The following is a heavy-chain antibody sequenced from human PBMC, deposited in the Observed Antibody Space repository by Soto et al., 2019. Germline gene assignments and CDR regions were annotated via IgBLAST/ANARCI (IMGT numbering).Heavy chain of an antibody. CDR2: IYSSGNT. CDR3: AGRADTTPCSFDF. J-gene: IGHJ4*02. CDR1: DGSISSYY. Sequence: SETLSLTCTVSDGSISSYYWSWIRQPAGKGLEWVGQIYSSGNTKYNPSLNSRVARSVDTSKNQFSLRLASVTAADTAVYYCAGRADTTPCSFDFWGQGTLVTVSS. D-gene: IGHD6-25*01. V-gene: IGHV4-4*07.